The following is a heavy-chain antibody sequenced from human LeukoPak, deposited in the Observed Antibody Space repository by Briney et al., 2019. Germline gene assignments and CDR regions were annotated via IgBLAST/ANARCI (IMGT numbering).Heavy chain of an antibody. CDR2: LSSSGRYT. CDR3: ARHSEGPVNDAFDI. D-gene: IGHD2-2*01. CDR1: GFSFSEYF. J-gene: IGHJ3*02. Sequence: GGSLRLSCAASGFSFSEYFMTWIRQAPGKGLEWVSNLSSSGRYTNYADSVRGRFTISRDNAKKSLYLQMNSLRAEDTAVYYCARHSEGPVNDAFDIWGQGTKVTVSS. V-gene: IGHV3-11*03.